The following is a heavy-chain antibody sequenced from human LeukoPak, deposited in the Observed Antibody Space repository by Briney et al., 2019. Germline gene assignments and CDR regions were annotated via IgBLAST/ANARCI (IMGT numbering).Heavy chain of an antibody. J-gene: IGHJ4*02. CDR2: ISYDGSNE. Sequence: SGGSLRLSCAASGFSFSEYWMSWVRQAPGKGLEWVAVISYDGSNEYYADSVKGRFTISRDNSKNTLYLQMSSLRAEDTAVYYCAKEFNRGLPDYWGQGTLVTVPS. V-gene: IGHV3-30*18. CDR3: AKEFNRGLPDY. CDR1: GFSFSEYW. D-gene: IGHD2-21*01.